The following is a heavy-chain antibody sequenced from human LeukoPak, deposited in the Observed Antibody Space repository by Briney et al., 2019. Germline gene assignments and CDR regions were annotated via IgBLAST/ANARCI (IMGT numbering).Heavy chain of an antibody. J-gene: IGHJ4*02. CDR2: VFFSGRT. D-gene: IGHD5-12*01. CDR1: GGSIGSYY. V-gene: IGHV4-59*01. CDR3: ARANNPSGGLAPTIWFRY. Sequence: SETLSLTCTVSGGSIGSYYWSWLRQSPGKGPEWIGCVFFSGRTDYNPSLKSRVTISVDTSKNQFSLKLSSVTAADTAMYYCARANNPSGGLAPTIWFRYWGQGILVTVSS.